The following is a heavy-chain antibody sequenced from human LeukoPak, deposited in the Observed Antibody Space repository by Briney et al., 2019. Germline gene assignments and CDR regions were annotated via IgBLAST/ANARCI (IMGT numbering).Heavy chain of an antibody. CDR3: ARVHGSYQTLHSDY. V-gene: IGHV3-21*01. CDR2: ISSSSSYI. Sequence: GGSLRLSCAASGFTFSSYSISWVRQAPGKGLEWVSSISSSSSYIYYADSVKGRFTISGDNAKNSLYLQMNSLRAEDTAVYYCARVHGSYQTLHSDYWGQGTLVTVSS. D-gene: IGHD1-26*01. J-gene: IGHJ4*02. CDR1: GFTFSSYS.